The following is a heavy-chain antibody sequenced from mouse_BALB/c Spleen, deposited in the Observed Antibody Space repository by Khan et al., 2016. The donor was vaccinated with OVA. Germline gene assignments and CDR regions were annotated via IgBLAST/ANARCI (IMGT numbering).Heavy chain of an antibody. J-gene: IGHJ4*01. CDR2: IYPVADST. D-gene: IGHD2-4*01. V-gene: IGHV1-84*01. Sequence: QVQLQEAGPELVKPGASVKISCKASGYTFTAYDINWVRPRPGQGPEWIGGIYPVADSTEDNENFRGKPTLSVDTSSNTAYMQLRSLTSQNSAYSFCARDGLRWVAMDYSGQGTSVAVSS. CDR3: ARDGLRWVAMDY. CDR1: GYTFTAYD.